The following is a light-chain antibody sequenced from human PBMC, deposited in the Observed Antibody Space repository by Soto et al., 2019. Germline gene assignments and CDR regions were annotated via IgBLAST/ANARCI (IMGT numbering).Light chain of an antibody. CDR2: DVF. J-gene: IGKJ5*01. CDR3: QHYQGGHPIA. Sequence: EIVLTQSPGTLSLSPGERATLSCRASQSVSNNYLAWYQQKPGQPPRLLISDVFNRASGVAERFSGSGSETDFTLIIRRLEPEDSALYYCQHYQGGHPIAFGQGTRLEI. CDR1: QSVSNNY. V-gene: IGKV3-20*01.